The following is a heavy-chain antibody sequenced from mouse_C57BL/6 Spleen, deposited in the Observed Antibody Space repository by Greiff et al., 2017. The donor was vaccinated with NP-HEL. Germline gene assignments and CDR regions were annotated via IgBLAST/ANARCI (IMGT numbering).Heavy chain of an antibody. J-gene: IGHJ3*01. V-gene: IGHV14-4*01. D-gene: IGHD2-5*01. CDR2: IDPENGDT. CDR1: GFNIKDDY. CDR3: TFSNVFAY. Sequence: VQLKQSGAELVRPGASVKLSCTASGFNIKDDYMHWVKQRPEQGLEWIGWIDPENGDTEYASKFQGKATITADTSSNTAYLQLSSLTSEDTAVYYCTFSNVFAYWGQGTLVTVSA.